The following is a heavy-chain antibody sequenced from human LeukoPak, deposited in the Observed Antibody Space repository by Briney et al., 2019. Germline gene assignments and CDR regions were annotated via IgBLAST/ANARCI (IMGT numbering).Heavy chain of an antibody. V-gene: IGHV3-21*01. Sequence: GGSLRLSCAASGFTFSSYAMNWVRQAPGKGLEWVSSISSSSSYIYYADSVKGRFTISRDNAKTSLYLQMNSLRAEDTAVYYCAKVDGSGSYYFDYWGQGTLVTVSS. CDR3: AKVDGSGSYYFDY. J-gene: IGHJ4*02. CDR2: ISSSSSYI. D-gene: IGHD3-10*01. CDR1: GFTFSSYA.